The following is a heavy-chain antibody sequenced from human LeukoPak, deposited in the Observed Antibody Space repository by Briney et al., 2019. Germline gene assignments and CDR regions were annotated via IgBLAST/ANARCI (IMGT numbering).Heavy chain of an antibody. Sequence: PGGSLRLSCAASGFTFSSYAMSWVRQAPGKGLEWVSAISGSGGSTYYADSVKGRFTISRDNSKNTLYLQMNSLKTEDTAVYYCTTRLYDSSGYPPYYLDYWGQGTLVTVSS. V-gene: IGHV3-23*01. D-gene: IGHD3-22*01. J-gene: IGHJ4*02. CDR1: GFTFSSYA. CDR2: ISGSGGST. CDR3: TTRLYDSSGYPPYYLDY.